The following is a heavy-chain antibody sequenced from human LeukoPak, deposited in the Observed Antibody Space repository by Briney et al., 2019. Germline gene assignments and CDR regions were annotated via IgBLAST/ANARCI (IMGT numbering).Heavy chain of an antibody. Sequence: GSTVKVSCKASGGTFSSYAISWVRQAPGQGLEWMGRIIHILDIANYTQKFQGRVTITADKSTSTAYMELSSLRSEDTAVYYCARERIHYDSSGYFVYWGQGTLVTVSS. CDR3: ARERIHYDSSGYFVY. J-gene: IGHJ4*02. CDR2: IIHILDIA. D-gene: IGHD3-22*01. V-gene: IGHV1-69*04. CDR1: GGTFSSYA.